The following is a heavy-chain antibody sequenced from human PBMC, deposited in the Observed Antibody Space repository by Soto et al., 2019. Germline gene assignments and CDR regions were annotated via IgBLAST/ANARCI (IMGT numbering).Heavy chain of an antibody. J-gene: IGHJ4*02. Sequence: QVQLVQSGAEVKKPESSVKVSCKAPGGTFSTYAISWVRQAPGQGLEWMGGIILMFGTANYARRFQDGVTLPADESTHTVYKELSSLRSEHTAVYFCASGIQLWLRRINNGYSGWGQGTLVTVSS. D-gene: IGHD5-18*01. CDR1: GGTFSTYA. V-gene: IGHV1-69*12. CDR3: ASGIQLWLRRINNGYSG. CDR2: IILMFGTA.